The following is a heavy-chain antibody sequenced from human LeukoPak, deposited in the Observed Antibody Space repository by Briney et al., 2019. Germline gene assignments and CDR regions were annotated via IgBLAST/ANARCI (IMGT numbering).Heavy chain of an antibody. D-gene: IGHD3-10*01. CDR3: ARGYGSGKYMEI. CDR1: GYTFTGYY. Sequence: ASVKVSXKASGYTFTGYYMHWVRQAPGQGLEWMGRINPNSGDTNYAQKFHGRVTMTRDTSISTAYMELSRLRSDDTAVYCCARGYGSGKYMEICGKGAPVTVSS. V-gene: IGHV1-2*06. CDR2: INPNSGDT. J-gene: IGHJ6*03.